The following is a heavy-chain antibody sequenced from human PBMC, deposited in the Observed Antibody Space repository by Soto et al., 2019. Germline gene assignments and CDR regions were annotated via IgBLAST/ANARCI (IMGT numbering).Heavy chain of an antibody. D-gene: IGHD5-18*01. CDR1: GLTFSSYA. V-gene: IGHV3-23*01. Sequence: EVPLLESGGGLVQPGGSLRLSCAVSGLTFSSYALTWVRQTPGKGLEWVSTISGGVISTNYADSVKGRFTISRDNSKNTLYLQMNSLRADDSAVYYCAKEGGYSYGYTDYWGQGTLVTVSS. J-gene: IGHJ4*02. CDR3: AKEGGYSYGYTDY. CDR2: ISGGVIST.